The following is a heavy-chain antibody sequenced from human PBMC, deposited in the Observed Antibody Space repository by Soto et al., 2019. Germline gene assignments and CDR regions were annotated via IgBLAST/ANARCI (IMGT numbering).Heavy chain of an antibody. CDR3: ANRPRGYSYYFDY. D-gene: IGHD5-18*01. CDR2: LYWDDDK. Sequence: QITLKESGPTLVKPTQTLTLTCTFSGFSLNTRGVGVGWIRQPPGRDLEWLALLYWDDDKGYSLSLKSRLTITKDTAKNHVVLTVPHMDPVDTATYYWANRPRGYSYYFDYWGQGTLVTVSS. V-gene: IGHV2-5*02. CDR1: GFSLNTRGVG. J-gene: IGHJ4*02.